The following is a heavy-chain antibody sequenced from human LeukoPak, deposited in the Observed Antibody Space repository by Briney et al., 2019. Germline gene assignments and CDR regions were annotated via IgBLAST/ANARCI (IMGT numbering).Heavy chain of an antibody. D-gene: IGHD1-26*01. CDR1: GFTVSSNY. Sequence: SGGSLRLSCAASGFTVSSNYMTWVRQTPEKGLEWVSHISSSGTITYFADPVKGRFTLSRDNAKNSLFLQMNSLRVEDTAVYFCARVGSTVAAGILDYWGQGILVTVSS. J-gene: IGHJ4*02. CDR3: ARVGSTVAAGILDY. V-gene: IGHV3-11*01. CDR2: ISSSGTIT.